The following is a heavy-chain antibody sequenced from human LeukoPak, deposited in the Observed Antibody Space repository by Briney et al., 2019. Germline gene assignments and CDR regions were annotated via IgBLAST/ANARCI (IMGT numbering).Heavy chain of an antibody. V-gene: IGHV3-48*04. CDR2: ISSSSSTI. CDR3: AKIHQNRVVVGAKGAFDI. CDR1: GFTFSSYS. Sequence: GGSLRLSCAASGFTFSSYSMNWVRQAPGKGLEWVSYISSSSSTIYYADSVKGRFTISRDNAKNSLYLQMDSLRAEDTAIYYCAKIHQNRVVVGAKGAFDIWGQGTVVTVSS. D-gene: IGHD2-15*01. J-gene: IGHJ3*02.